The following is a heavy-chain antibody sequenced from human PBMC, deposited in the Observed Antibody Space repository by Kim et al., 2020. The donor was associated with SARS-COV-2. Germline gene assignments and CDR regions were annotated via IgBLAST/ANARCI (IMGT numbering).Heavy chain of an antibody. Sequence: SETLSLTCAVYGGSFSGYYWSWIRQPPGKGLEWIGEINHSGSTNYNPSLKSRVTISVDTSKNQFSLKLSSVTAADTAVYYCARGVPPPVDYWGQGTLVTVSS. V-gene: IGHV4-34*01. J-gene: IGHJ4*02. CDR3: ARGVPPPVDY. CDR2: INHSGST. CDR1: GGSFSGYY.